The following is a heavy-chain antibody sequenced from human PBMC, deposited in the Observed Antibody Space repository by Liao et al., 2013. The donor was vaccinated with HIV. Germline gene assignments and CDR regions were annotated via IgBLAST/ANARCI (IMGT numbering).Heavy chain of an antibody. J-gene: IGHJ5*02. CDR3: ARGDIRDWFDP. CDR2: VHYTGST. V-gene: IGHV4-59*02. D-gene: IGHD5-12*01. Sequence: QVQLQESGSGLVRPSGTLSLTCSVSGASVNDHYWSWIRQSPGKGLEWIGYVHYTGSTSYNPSLGSRVTLSVDTSQNQLSLKLNSVTTADTAVYYCARGDIRDWFDPWGQGTLVTVSS. CDR1: GASVNDHY.